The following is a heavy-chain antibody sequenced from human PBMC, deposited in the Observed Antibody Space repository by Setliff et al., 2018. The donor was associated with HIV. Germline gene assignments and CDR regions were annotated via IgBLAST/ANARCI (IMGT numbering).Heavy chain of an antibody. CDR1: GFIFNNHG. CDR2: IEFDGGDK. V-gene: IGHV3-30*02. J-gene: IGHJ4*02. D-gene: IGHD5-12*01. Sequence: PGGSLRLFCAASGFIFNNHGMHWVRQAPGKGLEWVTFIEFDGGDKYYADSVKGRFTISRDNAKNSLYLRMKSLRAEDTAFYYCARAGGYSGYAPLYYFDSWGQGTLVTVSS. CDR3: ARAGGYSGYAPLYYFDS.